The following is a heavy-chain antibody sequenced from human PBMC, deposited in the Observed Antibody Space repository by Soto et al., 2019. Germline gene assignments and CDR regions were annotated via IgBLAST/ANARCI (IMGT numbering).Heavy chain of an antibody. J-gene: IGHJ4*02. V-gene: IGHV1-46*01. CDR2: ISPNGTYT. Sequence: QVQLVQSGAEVKEPGASLSLYCKASGYTFTTYNLHWLRQAPGQGLEWMGIISPNGTYTGYGQGVRGRVTMTYTTSTSTVYMALNSLTSEDTAVYYCATEGPQTYFFGHWGQGTLVTVSS. CDR3: ATEGPQTYFFGH. CDR1: GYTFTTYN.